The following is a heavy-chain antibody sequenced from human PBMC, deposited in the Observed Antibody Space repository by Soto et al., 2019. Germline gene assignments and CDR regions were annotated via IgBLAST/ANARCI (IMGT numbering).Heavy chain of an antibody. CDR2: ISAYNGNT. CDR1: GYSFTTYG. Sequence: QVQLVQSGGEVKKPGASVKVSCKTSGYSFTTYGISWVRQAPRQGLEWMGWISAYNGNTNYAQKLQGRVTMTTDTSTSTAYMELRSPRSDDTAVYYCAREGPAPYYYYGMDVWGQGSTVTVSS. J-gene: IGHJ6*02. V-gene: IGHV1-18*01. CDR3: AREGPAPYYYYGMDV.